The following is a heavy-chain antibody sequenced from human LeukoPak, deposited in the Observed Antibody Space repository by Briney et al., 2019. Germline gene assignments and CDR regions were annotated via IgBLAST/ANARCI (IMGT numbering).Heavy chain of an antibody. V-gene: IGHV1-69*04. CDR1: GGTFSSYA. Sequence: SVKVSCKASGGTFSSYAISWVRQAPGQGLEWMGRIIPILGIANYAQKFQGRVTITADRSTSTAYMELSSLRSEDTAVYYCARDGSSGWNLWGQGTLVTVSS. D-gene: IGHD6-19*01. CDR3: ARDGSSGWNL. CDR2: IIPILGIA. J-gene: IGHJ4*02.